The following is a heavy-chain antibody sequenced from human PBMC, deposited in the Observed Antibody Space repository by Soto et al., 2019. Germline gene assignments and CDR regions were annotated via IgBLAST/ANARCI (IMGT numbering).Heavy chain of an antibody. CDR3: AREGMSRPRWVFDY. J-gene: IGHJ4*02. CDR2: ISTNGDST. CDR1: GFPFGSYP. Sequence: EVQLVESGGGLVQPGGSLRLSCAASGFPFGSYPMHWVRQAPGKGLEYVSDISTNGDSTFYANSVKGRFIISRDNSKNTLYLQMGSLRAEDMGVYYCAREGMSRPRWVFDYWGQGTLVTASS. D-gene: IGHD6-13*01. V-gene: IGHV3-64*01.